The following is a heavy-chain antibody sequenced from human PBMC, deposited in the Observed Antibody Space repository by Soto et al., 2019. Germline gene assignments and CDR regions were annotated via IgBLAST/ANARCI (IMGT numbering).Heavy chain of an antibody. D-gene: IGHD1-26*01. CDR2: ISAYNGNT. CDR3: ARAQRGATYYYYGMDV. Sequence: QVQLVQSGAEMKKPGASVKVSCKASGYTFTSYGISWVRQAPGQGLEWMGWISAYNGNTNYAQKLQGRVTMTTDTSTSTAYMELRSLRSDDTAVYYCARAQRGATYYYYGMDVWGQGTTVTVSS. CDR1: GYTFTSYG. J-gene: IGHJ6*02. V-gene: IGHV1-18*01.